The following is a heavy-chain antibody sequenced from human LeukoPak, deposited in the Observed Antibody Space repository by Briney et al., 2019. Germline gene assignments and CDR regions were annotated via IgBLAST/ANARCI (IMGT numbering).Heavy chain of an antibody. V-gene: IGHV1-46*01. Sequence: ASVKVSRKTSGNTFISYYIHWVRQAPGQGLEWMGIINAITGSTKYAQQFQGRVAMTTDKSTITVMELSSLRFEDTAVYYCARADSFPGVAIPAYWGQGTLVTVSS. D-gene: IGHD3-3*01. CDR3: ARADSFPGVAIPAY. J-gene: IGHJ4*02. CDR1: GNTFISYY. CDR2: INAITGST.